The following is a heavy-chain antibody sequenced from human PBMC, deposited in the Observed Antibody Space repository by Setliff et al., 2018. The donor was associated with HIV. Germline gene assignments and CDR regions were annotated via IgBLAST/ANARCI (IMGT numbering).Heavy chain of an antibody. CDR3: ARSRPYNSALDY. CDR2: ISDDGSRK. Sequence: GGSLRLSCAASGITFSSYGMQWVRQGPGKGLEWVAGISDDGSRKFYADSVKGRFTLSRDNSKNTVYLQVGSLRPDDTAMYYCARSRPYNSALDYWGQGTLVTVSS. D-gene: IGHD6-25*01. J-gene: IGHJ4*02. V-gene: IGHV3-30*03. CDR1: GITFSSYG.